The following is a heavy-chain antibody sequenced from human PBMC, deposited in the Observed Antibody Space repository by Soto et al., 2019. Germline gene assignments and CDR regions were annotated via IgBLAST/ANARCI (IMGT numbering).Heavy chain of an antibody. CDR3: AKGGAYCSSPSCQSFFHY. CDR2: ITSSGGST. J-gene: IGHJ4*02. Sequence: GGSLRLSCAASGFIVSSYAVNWVRQAPGKGLEWVSAITSSGGSTYYADSVKGRFTISRDNSKNTLYLQMNSLRAEDTAIYYCAKGGAYCSSPSCQSFFHYWGQGTLVTVSS. D-gene: IGHD2-2*01. CDR1: GFIVSSYA. V-gene: IGHV3-23*01.